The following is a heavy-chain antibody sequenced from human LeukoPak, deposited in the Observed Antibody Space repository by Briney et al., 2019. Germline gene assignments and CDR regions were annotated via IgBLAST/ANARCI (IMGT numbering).Heavy chain of an antibody. Sequence: PSETLSPTCTVSGGSISSSSYYWGWIRQPPGKGLEWIGSIYYSGSTNYNPSLKSRVTISVDTSKNQFSLKLSSVTAADTAVYYCARQVSYDSSGYYCNYFDFWGQGTLVTVSS. CDR2: IYYSGST. D-gene: IGHD3-22*01. CDR3: ARQVSYDSSGYYCNYFDF. CDR1: GGSISSSSYY. J-gene: IGHJ4*02. V-gene: IGHV4-39*01.